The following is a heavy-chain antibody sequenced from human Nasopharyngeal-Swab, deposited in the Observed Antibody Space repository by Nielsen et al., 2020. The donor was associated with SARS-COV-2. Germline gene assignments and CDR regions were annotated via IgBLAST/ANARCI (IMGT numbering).Heavy chain of an antibody. D-gene: IGHD6-19*01. CDR2: IKSKTDGGTT. J-gene: IGHJ4*02. V-gene: IGHV3-15*01. CDR3: TTGRYSSGWRGKTYYFDY. Sequence: IRQPPGKGLEWVGRIKSKTDGGTTDYAAPVKGRFTISRDDSKNTLYLQMNSLKTEDTAVYYCTTGRYSSGWRGKTYYFDYWGRGTLITVSS.